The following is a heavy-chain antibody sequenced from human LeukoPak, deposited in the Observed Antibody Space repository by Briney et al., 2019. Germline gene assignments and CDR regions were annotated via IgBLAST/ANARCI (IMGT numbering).Heavy chain of an antibody. CDR2: INHSGST. D-gene: IGHD3-9*01. J-gene: IGHJ6*03. Sequence: SETLSLTCAVYGGSFSGYYWSWIRQPPEKGLEWIGEINHSGSTNYNSSLKSRVTVSVDTSKNQFSLKLRSVTAADTAEYYCARGGGNLLPYFDPRHYYYLDVWGKGTTVTVSS. V-gene: IGHV4-34*01. CDR1: GGSFSGYY. CDR3: ARGGGNLLPYFDPRHYYYLDV.